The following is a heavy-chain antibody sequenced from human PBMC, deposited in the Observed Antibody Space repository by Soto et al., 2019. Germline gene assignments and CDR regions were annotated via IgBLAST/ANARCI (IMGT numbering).Heavy chain of an antibody. CDR2: IAPVLRTT. CDR3: ARATLVTFQADY. Sequence: QVQLVQSGTEVKKPGSSVKVSCKAPGGTLNYYAIIWVRQAPGQGLEWVGGIAPVLRTTSYAQKFRDRVKINADASTSTAFMELSSLRSDDTGVYYCARATLVTFQADYWVQGTLVTVSS. J-gene: IGHJ4*02. CDR1: GGTLNYYA. V-gene: IGHV1-69*01. D-gene: IGHD3-16*01.